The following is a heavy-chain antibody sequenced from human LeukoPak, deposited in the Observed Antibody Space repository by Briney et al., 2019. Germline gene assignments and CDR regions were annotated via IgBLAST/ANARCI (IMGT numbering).Heavy chain of an antibody. J-gene: IGHJ4*02. D-gene: IGHD1-26*01. CDR3: ARGGGSYDFDY. CDR1: GYTFTTYA. Sequence: GASVKVSCKASGYTFTTYAMHRMRQAPGQRLEWMGWTNAGNGNTKYSQKFQGRVTITRDTSASTAYMELSSLRSEDTAVYYCARGGGSYDFDYWGQGILVTVSS. CDR2: TNAGNGNT. V-gene: IGHV1-3*01.